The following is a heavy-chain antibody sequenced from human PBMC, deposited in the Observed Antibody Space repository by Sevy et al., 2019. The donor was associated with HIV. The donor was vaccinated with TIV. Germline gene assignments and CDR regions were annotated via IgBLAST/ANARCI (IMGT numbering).Heavy chain of an antibody. J-gene: IGHJ4*02. CDR1: GFTLSIYW. V-gene: IGHV3-74*01. Sequence: GESLKISCAASGFTLSIYWMHWVRQVPGKGLVWVSHINSDGKIKRYADSVEGRFTISRDNAEQTWNLQMNSLRADDTAVYYCVRGSTGTFGHWGQGTLVTVSS. D-gene: IGHD3-9*01. CDR2: INSDGKIK. CDR3: VRGSTGTFGH.